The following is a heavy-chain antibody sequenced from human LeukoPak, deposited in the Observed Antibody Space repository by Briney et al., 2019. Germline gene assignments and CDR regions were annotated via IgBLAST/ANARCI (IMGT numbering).Heavy chain of an antibody. J-gene: IGHJ4*02. CDR2: INTNTGNP. Sequence: GASVKVSCKASGYTFTSYAMNWVRQAPGQGLEWMGWINTNTGNPTYAQGFTGRFVFSLDTSVSTAYLQISSLKAEDTAVYYCARDGGVRRGYSYGPEDYWGQGTLVTVSS. D-gene: IGHD5-18*01. CDR3: ARDGGVRRGYSYGPEDY. V-gene: IGHV7-4-1*02. CDR1: GYTFTSYA.